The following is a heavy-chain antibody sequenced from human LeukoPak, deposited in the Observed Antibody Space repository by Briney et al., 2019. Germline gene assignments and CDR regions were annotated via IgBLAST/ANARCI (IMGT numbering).Heavy chain of an antibody. V-gene: IGHV4-59*08. CDR1: GGSISSYY. Sequence: SENLSLTCTVSGGSISSYYWSWIRQPPGKGLEWIGYIYYSGSTNYNPSLKSRVTISVDTSKNQFSLKLSSVTAADTAVYYCARGGSGWPNDYWGQGTLVTVSS. CDR2: IYYSGST. J-gene: IGHJ4*02. CDR3: ARGGSGWPNDY. D-gene: IGHD6-19*01.